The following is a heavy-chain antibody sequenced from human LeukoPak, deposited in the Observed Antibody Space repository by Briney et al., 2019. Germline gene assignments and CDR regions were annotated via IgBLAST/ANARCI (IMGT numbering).Heavy chain of an antibody. V-gene: IGHV4-59*01. CDR2: IYYSGST. D-gene: IGHD5-18*01. Sequence: SETLSLTCTVSGGSISSYYWSWIRQPPGKGLEWIGYIYYSGSTIYNPSLKSRVTISLDTSKNQFSLKLSSVTAADTAVYYCAREVTAMVTRWFDPWGQGTLVTVSS. J-gene: IGHJ5*02. CDR3: AREVTAMVTRWFDP. CDR1: GGSISSYY.